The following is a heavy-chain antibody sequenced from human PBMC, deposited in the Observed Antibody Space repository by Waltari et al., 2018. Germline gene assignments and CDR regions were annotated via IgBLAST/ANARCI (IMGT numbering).Heavy chain of an antibody. D-gene: IGHD6-13*01. Sequence: EVQLVESGGGLAQPGGSLRLSCVASGFTFSSYEMNGVRQAPGKGLEWVSYISSSGSSTIYADSARGRFTISRDNAKNSLYLQMNSLRAEDTAVYFCARESGSSWSPLDYWGQGTLVTVSS. CDR2: ISSSGSST. CDR1: GFTFSSYE. CDR3: ARESGSSWSPLDY. J-gene: IGHJ4*02. V-gene: IGHV3-48*03.